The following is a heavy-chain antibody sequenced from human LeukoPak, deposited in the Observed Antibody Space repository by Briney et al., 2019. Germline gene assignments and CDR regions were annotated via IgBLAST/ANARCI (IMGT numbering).Heavy chain of an antibody. CDR3: ARGPTLFDY. V-gene: IGHV3-74*01. CDR1: GFPFSSYW. Sequence: QPGGSLRLSCTASGFPFSSYWMHWVRQAPGKGLVWVSRISGDGSSTTYADSVKGRFTIARDNAKNTLYLQMNSLRAEDTAVYYCARGPTLFDYWGQGTLVTVSS. CDR2: ISGDGSST. J-gene: IGHJ4*02. D-gene: IGHD1-26*01.